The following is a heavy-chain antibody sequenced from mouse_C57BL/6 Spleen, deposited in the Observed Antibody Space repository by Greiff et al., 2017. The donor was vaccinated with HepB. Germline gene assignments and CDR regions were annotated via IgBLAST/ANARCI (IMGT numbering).Heavy chain of an antibody. CDR3: ARGRYGNDYAMDY. V-gene: IGHV1-26*01. J-gene: IGHJ4*01. D-gene: IGHD2-10*02. CDR1: GYTFTDYY. Sequence: EVKLQQSGPELVKPGASVKISCKASGYTFTDYYMNWVKQSHGKSLEWIGDINPNNGGTSYNQKFKGKATLTVDKSSSTAYMELRSLTSEDSAVYYCARGRYGNDYAMDYWGQGTSVTVSS. CDR2: INPNNGGT.